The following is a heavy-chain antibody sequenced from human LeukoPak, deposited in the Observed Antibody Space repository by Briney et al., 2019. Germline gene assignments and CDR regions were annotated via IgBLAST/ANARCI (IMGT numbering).Heavy chain of an antibody. D-gene: IGHD6-13*01. CDR2: ISYDGSNK. CDR1: GFTFSSYA. Sequence: GGSLRLSCAASGFTFSSYAMHWVRQAPGKGLEGVAVISYDGSNKYYADSVKGRFTISRDNSKNTLYLQMNSLRAEDTAVYYCARGGYSSSWYKVATRYFDYWGQGTLVTVSS. J-gene: IGHJ4*02. V-gene: IGHV3-30*04. CDR3: ARGGYSSSWYKVATRYFDY.